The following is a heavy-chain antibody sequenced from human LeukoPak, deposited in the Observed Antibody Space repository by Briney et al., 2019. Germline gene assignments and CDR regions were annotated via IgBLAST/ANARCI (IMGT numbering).Heavy chain of an antibody. CDR3: ARDRGGTTGVCDY. CDR1: GFTFSSYW. CDR2: IKQEGSEK. D-gene: IGHD1-7*01. Sequence: GGSLRLSCAASGFTFSSYWMSWVRQAPGKGLEWVANIKQEGSEKYYVDSVKGRFTISRDNAKNSLYPQMNSLRAEDTAVYYCARDRGGTTGVCDYWGQGTLVTVSS. J-gene: IGHJ4*02. V-gene: IGHV3-7*01.